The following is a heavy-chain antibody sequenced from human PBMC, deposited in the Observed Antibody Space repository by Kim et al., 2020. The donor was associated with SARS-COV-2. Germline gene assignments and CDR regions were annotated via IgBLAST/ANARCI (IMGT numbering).Heavy chain of an antibody. Sequence: GGSLRLSCAASGFTFSSYAMSWVRQAPVKGLEWVSMISGRSGSTDYADSVQGRFTISRDISKNTLYLQMHSLRAEDTAVYYCARMRRIAAAGPDYWGQGTLVTVSS. CDR3: ARMRRIAAAGPDY. V-gene: IGHV3-23*01. CDR2: ISGRSGST. J-gene: IGHJ4*02. CDR1: GFTFSSYA. D-gene: IGHD6-13*01.